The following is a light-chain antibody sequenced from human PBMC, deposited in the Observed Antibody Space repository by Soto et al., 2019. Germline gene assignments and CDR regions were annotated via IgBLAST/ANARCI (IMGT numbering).Light chain of an antibody. CDR3: QSFDSGLSGSV. CDR1: SSNIGAGYD. V-gene: IGLV1-40*01. J-gene: IGLJ2*01. Sequence: QSVLTQPPSVSGAPGQRGTISCTGSSSNIGAGYDVHWYQQLPGTAPRVLIFGKGNRPSGVPDRFSGSRSGTSASLAITGLQPEDAADYYCQSFDSGLSGSVFGGGTKLTVL. CDR2: GKG.